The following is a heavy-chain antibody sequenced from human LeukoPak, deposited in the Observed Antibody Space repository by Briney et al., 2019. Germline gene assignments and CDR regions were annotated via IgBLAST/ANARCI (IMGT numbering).Heavy chain of an antibody. CDR3: AGGRDVYRY. J-gene: IGHJ4*02. CDR1: GFTFSIYW. CDR2: IKQDGSEK. Sequence: GGSLRLSCAASGFTFSIYWMTWVRQAPGKGLEWVANIKQDGSEKYYVDSVKGRFTISRDNAKNSLYLQMNSLRADDTAVYYCAGGRDVYRYWGQGTLVTVSS. D-gene: IGHD5-24*01. V-gene: IGHV3-7*01.